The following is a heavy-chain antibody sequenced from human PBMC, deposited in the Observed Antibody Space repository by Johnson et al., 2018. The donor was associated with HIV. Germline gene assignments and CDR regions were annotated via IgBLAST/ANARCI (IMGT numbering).Heavy chain of an antibody. CDR1: GFSVSSSF. V-gene: IGHV3-53*01. CDR3: ARDQILQNFERLDNAFHI. D-gene: IGHD3-9*01. J-gene: IGHJ3*02. Sequence: VQLVESGGGLIQPGGSLRLSCAASGFSVSSSFMSWVRQAPGQGLEWVSIIYSGGSAYYADSVKGRFAISRDFSKNTVILQMNSLRAEDTAMYFCARDQILQNFERLDNAFHIWGQGTMLTVSS. CDR2: IYSGGSA.